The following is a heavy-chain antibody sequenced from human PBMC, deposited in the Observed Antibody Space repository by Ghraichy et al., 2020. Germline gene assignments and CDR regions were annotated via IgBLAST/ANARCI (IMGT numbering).Heavy chain of an antibody. Sequence: GESPNISCAASGFTFSSYGMHWVRQAPGKGLEWVAVISYDGSNKYYADSVKGRFTISRDNSKNTLYLQMNSLRAEDTAVYYCAKGGEPPGGPIDYWGQGTLVTVSS. V-gene: IGHV3-30*18. CDR1: GFTFSSYG. D-gene: IGHD3-16*01. CDR2: ISYDGSNK. CDR3: AKGGEPPGGPIDY. J-gene: IGHJ4*02.